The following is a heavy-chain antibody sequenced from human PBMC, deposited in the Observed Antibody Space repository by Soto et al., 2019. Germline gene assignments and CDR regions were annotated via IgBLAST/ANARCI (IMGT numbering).Heavy chain of an antibody. CDR3: ARDRRGYAPDD. V-gene: IGHV3-72*01. D-gene: IGHD3-22*01. CDR1: GFTFSDSY. CDR2: IKNKLNSYTV. Sequence: QTVGSLRLSLAASGFTFSDSYMAWVRQAPGMGLEWVARIKNKLNSYTVEYAASLEGRFTISRDDSTNSVYLQMNSLKTEHRTAYSCARDRRGYAPDDWGQGTMVTVSS. J-gene: IGHJ4*02.